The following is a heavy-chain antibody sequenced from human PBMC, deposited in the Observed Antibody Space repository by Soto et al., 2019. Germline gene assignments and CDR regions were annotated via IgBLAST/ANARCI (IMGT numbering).Heavy chain of an antibody. Sequence: TLSLTCAVSVGSISSGGYSWSWILQPPGKGLEWIGYIYHSGSTYYNPSLKSRVTISVDRSKNQFSLKLSSVTAADTAVYYCARAYCGGDCYSGYFDYWGQGTLVTVSS. CDR1: VGSISSGGYS. CDR3: ARAYCGGDCYSGYFDY. V-gene: IGHV4-30-2*01. J-gene: IGHJ4*02. D-gene: IGHD2-21*02. CDR2: IYHSGST.